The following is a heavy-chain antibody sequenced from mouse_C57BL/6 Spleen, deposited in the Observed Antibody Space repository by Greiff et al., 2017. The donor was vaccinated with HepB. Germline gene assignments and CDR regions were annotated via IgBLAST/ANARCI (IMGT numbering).Heavy chain of an antibody. CDR2: IDPSDSYT. CDR1: GYTFTSYW. D-gene: IGHD2-1*01. V-gene: IGHV1-69*01. Sequence: QVQLQQPGAELVMPGASVKLSCKASGYTFTSYWMHWVKQRPGQGLEWIGEIDPSDSYTNYNQKFKGKSTLTVDKSSSTAYMQLSSLTSEDSAVYCGGRGQLYSGYFDGWGTGTTVTVSS. J-gene: IGHJ1*03. CDR3: GRGQLYSGYFDG.